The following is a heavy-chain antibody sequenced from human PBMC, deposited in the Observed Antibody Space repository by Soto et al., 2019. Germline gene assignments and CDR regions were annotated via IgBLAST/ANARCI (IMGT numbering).Heavy chain of an antibody. CDR3: QRETYSVPTYTCYY. CDR2: INAGNGNT. D-gene: IGHD2-2*01. V-gene: IGHV1-3*01. J-gene: IGHJ4*02. CDR1: GYTFSSSA. Sequence: VQLVQSGAEVPTPGASVKVSCKSSGYTFSSSAIHWVRQVPGHRLEWMGWINAGNGNTKYSQKLQGRVTITRETSASTADMELSSLISQDTAVYYCQRETYSVPTYTCYYWGQETLDTGSP.